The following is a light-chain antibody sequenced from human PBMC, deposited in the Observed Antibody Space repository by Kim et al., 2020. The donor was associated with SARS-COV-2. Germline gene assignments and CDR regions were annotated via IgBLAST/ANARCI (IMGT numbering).Light chain of an antibody. Sequence: DIQLTQSPSSVSASVGDRVTITCRASEYIYTWLAWYQQQPGRAPELLVSGASNVQPGVPPRFSATGSGTDFTLTISGLQPEDFATYYCQELNTFPLTFGGGTKVDIK. J-gene: IGKJ4*01. CDR1: EYIYTW. CDR2: GAS. V-gene: IGKV1-12*01. CDR3: QELNTFPLT.